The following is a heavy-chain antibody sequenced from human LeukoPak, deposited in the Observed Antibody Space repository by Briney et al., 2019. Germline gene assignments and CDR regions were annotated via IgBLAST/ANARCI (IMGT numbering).Heavy chain of an antibody. CDR3: AREVAMIDPPFLDY. CDR1: GGTFSSYA. V-gene: IGHV1-69*13. CDR2: IIPIFGTA. D-gene: IGHD5-12*01. J-gene: IGHJ4*02. Sequence: ASVKVSCKASGGTFSSYAISWVRQPPGQGLEWMGGIIPIFGTANYAQKFQGRVTITADESTSTAYMELSSLRSEDTAVYYCAREVAMIDPPFLDYWGQGTLVTVSS.